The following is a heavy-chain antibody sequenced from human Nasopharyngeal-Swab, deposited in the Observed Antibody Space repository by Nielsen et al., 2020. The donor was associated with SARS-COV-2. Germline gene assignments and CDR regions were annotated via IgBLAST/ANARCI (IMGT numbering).Heavy chain of an antibody. Sequence: ASVKVSCKASGYTFTSYAMHWVRQAPGQRLEWMGWINAGNGNTKYSQKFQGRVTITRDTSASTAYMELSSLRSEDTAVYYCARVKDGGKGFYFDYWGQGTLVTVSS. J-gene: IGHJ4*02. V-gene: IGHV1-3*01. CDR2: INAGNGNT. CDR3: ARVKDGGKGFYFDY. D-gene: IGHD4-23*01. CDR1: GYTFTSYA.